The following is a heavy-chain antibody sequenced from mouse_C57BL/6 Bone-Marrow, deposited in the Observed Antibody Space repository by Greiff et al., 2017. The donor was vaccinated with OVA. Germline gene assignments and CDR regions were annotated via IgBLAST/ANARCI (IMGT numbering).Heavy chain of an antibody. D-gene: IGHD2-4*01. V-gene: IGHV1-82*01. CDR1: GYAFSSSW. Sequence: LQESGPELVKPGASVKISCKASGYAFSSSWMNWVKQRPGKGLEWIGRIYPGDGDTNYNGKFKGKATLTADKSSSTAYMQLSSLTSEDSAVYFCARGDYHSMDYWGQGTSVTVSS. CDR2: IYPGDGDT. CDR3: ARGDYHSMDY. J-gene: IGHJ4*01.